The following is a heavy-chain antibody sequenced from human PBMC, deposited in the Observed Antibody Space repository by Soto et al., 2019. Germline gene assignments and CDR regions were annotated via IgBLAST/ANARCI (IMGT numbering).Heavy chain of an antibody. CDR3: ARAWDRTMTTVTSGLGRYYYYYYYMDV. D-gene: IGHD4-4*01. CDR2: ISGSGGST. J-gene: IGHJ6*03. V-gene: IGHV3-23*01. CDR1: GFTFSSYA. Sequence: GGSLRLSCAASGFTFSSYAMSWVRQAPGKGLEWVSAISGSGGSTYYADSGKGRFTISRDNSKNTLYLQMNSLRAEDTAVYYCARAWDRTMTTVTSGLGRYYYYYYYMDVWGKGTTVTVSS.